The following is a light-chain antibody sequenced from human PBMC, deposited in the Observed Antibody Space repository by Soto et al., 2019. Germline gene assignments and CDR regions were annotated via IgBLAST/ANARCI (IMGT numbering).Light chain of an antibody. CDR3: QQYGSSPST. CDR2: GAS. J-gene: IGKJ5*01. CDR1: QSVSNSH. Sequence: ETVLTQSPGTLSLSPGERATLSCRASQSVSNSHLAWYQQKPGQAPRLLIFGASSRATGIPDRFSGSGSGTDFTLTISRLEPEDFAVYDCQQYGSSPSTFGRGTRLEIK. V-gene: IGKV3-20*01.